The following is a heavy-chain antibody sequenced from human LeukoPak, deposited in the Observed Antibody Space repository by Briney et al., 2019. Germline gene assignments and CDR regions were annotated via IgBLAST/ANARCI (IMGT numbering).Heavy chain of an antibody. J-gene: IGHJ5*02. CDR1: GFTFSSYS. V-gene: IGHV3-21*01. D-gene: IGHD3-10*01. CDR2: ISSSSYI. Sequence: GGSLRLSCAASGFTFSSYSMNWVRQAPGKGLEWVSSISSSSYIYYADSVKGRFTISRDNAKNSLYLQMNSLRAEDTAVYYCARDSWFGELATHENWFDPWGQGTLVTVSS. CDR3: ARDSWFGELATHENWFDP.